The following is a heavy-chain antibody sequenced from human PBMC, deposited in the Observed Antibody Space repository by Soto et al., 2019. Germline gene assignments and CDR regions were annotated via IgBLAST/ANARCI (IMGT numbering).Heavy chain of an antibody. J-gene: IGHJ4*02. CDR3: ARDRYSSGSSDLHY. CDR1: GFTFSSYG. D-gene: IGHD6-19*01. CDR2: IWYDGSNK. V-gene: IGHV3-33*01. Sequence: QVQLVESGGGVVQPGRSLRLSCAASGFTFSSYGMHWVRQAPGKGLEWVAVIWYDGSNKYYADSVKGRFTISRDNSKNTLYLQMNSLRFEDTAVYYCARDRYSSGSSDLHYWGQGTLVTVSS.